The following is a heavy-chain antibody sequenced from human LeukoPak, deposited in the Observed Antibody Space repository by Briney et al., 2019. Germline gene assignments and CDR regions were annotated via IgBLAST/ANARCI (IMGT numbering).Heavy chain of an antibody. CDR1: GGSISPYY. J-gene: IGHJ4*02. V-gene: IGHV4-59*01. D-gene: IGHD1-26*01. CDR3: ARWSEGFDY. CDR2: IYYSGST. Sequence: SETLSLTCTVSGGSISPYYWSWIRQPPGKGLEWIGNIYYSGSTSYNPSLKSRVTISADTSKNQFSLRLSSVTAADTAVYYCARWSEGFDYWGQGTLVTVSS.